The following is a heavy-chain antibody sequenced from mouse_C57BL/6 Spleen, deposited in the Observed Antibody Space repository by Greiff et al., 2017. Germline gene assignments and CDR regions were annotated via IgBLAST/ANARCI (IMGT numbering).Heavy chain of an antibody. D-gene: IGHD4-1*01. Sequence: EVQVVESGAGLVKPGGSLKLSCAASGFTFSSYAMSWVRQTPEKRLEWVAYISSGCDYIYYADTVKGRFTISRDNARNTLYLQMSSLKSEDTAMYYCTRAAWDYYFDDWGKGTTLTVSS. CDR1: GFTFSSYA. V-gene: IGHV5-9-1*02. J-gene: IGHJ2*01. CDR3: TRAAWDYYFDD. CDR2: ISSGCDYI.